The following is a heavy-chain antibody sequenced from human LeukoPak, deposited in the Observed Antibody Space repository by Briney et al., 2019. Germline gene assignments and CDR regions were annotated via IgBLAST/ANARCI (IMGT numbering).Heavy chain of an antibody. J-gene: IGHJ6*04. Sequence: PGGALRLSCAASGFSLSTYGIHWVRQTPGGGPEGLTYIRFDGTSKYYATSVKGRFSISRDNSANTAYLHMSSLRPEDTALYYCARTPYSGSSLQYYHLDAWGKGTTVTVSS. CDR2: IRFDGTSK. CDR1: GFSLSTYG. V-gene: IGHV3-30*02. D-gene: IGHD1-26*01. CDR3: ARTPYSGSSLQYYHLDA.